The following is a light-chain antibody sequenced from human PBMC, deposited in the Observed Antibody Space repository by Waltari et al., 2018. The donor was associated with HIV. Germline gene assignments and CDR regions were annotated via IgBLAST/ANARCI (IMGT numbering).Light chain of an antibody. CDR1: SSDVGGYNL. Sequence: QSALTQPASVSGSPGQSITISCTGPSSDVGGYNLVSWYQQHPVTSPTLIIYEVTQRPAGVSNRVSASKAGNTASLTIAGLQAEDEAQYHCCSYAGRSTLVFGGGTNVIVL. CDR3: CSYAGRSTLV. CDR2: EVT. V-gene: IGLV2-23*02. J-gene: IGLJ3*02.